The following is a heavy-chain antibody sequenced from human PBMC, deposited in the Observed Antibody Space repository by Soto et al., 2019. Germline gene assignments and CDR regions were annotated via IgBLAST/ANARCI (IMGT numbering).Heavy chain of an antibody. Sequence: GESLKISCKGSGYSFTSYWIGWVRQMPGKGLEWMGIIYPGESDTRYSPTFQGQDTITAEKSISTAYLQWSSLKASDTDMYYCARPREAVKYYYGVDVWGQGTTVTVPS. CDR3: ARPREAVKYYYGVDV. D-gene: IGHD6-19*01. CDR1: GYSFTSYW. J-gene: IGHJ6*02. V-gene: IGHV5-51*01. CDR2: IYPGESDT.